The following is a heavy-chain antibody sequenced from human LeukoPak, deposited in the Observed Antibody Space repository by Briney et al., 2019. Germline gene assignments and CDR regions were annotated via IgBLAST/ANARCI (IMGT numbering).Heavy chain of an antibody. V-gene: IGHV1-69*13. Sequence: SVKVSCKASGFTFTAYYMHWVRQAPGQGLEWMGGIIPIFGTANYAQKFQGRVTITADESTSTAYMELSSLRSEDTAVYYCAREISGYDYSDWFDPWGQGTLVTVSS. CDR2: IIPIFGTA. J-gene: IGHJ5*02. CDR1: GFTFTAYY. CDR3: AREISGYDYSDWFDP. D-gene: IGHD5-12*01.